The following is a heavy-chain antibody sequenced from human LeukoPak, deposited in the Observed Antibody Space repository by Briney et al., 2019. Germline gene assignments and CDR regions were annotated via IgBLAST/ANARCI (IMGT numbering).Heavy chain of an antibody. CDR3: ARVRWENGFYLHY. V-gene: IGHV1-8*01. CDR1: GYTFTSYD. Sequence: ASVKVSCKASGYTFTSYDINWVRQATGQGLEWMGWMNPNCGNTHYAQKFQGRVTMTRNTSISTAYMELSSLRCEDTAVYYCARVRWENGFYLHYWGQGTLVTVSS. CDR2: MNPNCGNT. D-gene: IGHD4-23*01. J-gene: IGHJ4*02.